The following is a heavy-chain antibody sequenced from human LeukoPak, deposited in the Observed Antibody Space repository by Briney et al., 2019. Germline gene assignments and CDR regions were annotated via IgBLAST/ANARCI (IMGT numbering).Heavy chain of an antibody. J-gene: IGHJ4*02. Sequence: KPSETLSLTCTVSGGSISSSSYYWGWIRQPPGKGLEWIGSIYYSGSTYYNPSLKSRVTISVDTSKNQFSLKLSSVTAADTVVYYCARQNKEGWLVQGYFDYWGQGTLVTVSS. CDR3: ARQNKEGWLVQGYFDY. V-gene: IGHV4-39*01. D-gene: IGHD6-19*01. CDR2: IYYSGST. CDR1: GGSISSSSYY.